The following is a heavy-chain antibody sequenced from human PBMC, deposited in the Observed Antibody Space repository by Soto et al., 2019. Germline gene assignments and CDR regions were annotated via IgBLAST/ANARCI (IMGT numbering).Heavy chain of an antibody. CDR3: ARVPDD. CDR2: IYYSGST. Sequence: SETLSLTCTVSGGSISKVYWSWIRQPPGKGLEWVGYIYYSGSTYYNPSLKSRVTISIDRSKNQFSLKLSSVTAADTAVYYCARVPDDWGQGILVTVSS. D-gene: IGHD2-2*01. J-gene: IGHJ4*02. CDR1: GGSISKVY. V-gene: IGHV4-59*12.